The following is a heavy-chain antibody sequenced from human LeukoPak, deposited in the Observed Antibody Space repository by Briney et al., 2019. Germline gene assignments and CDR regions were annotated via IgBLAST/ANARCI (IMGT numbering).Heavy chain of an antibody. CDR2: IYYRGST. J-gene: IGHJ5*02. CDR1: GGSISSYY. Sequence: SETLSLTCTVSGGSISSYYWSWIRQPPGKGLEWIGYIYYRGSTNYNPSLKSRVTISVDTSKNQFSLKLSSVTAADTAVYYCARTKERWFDPWGQGTLVTVSS. V-gene: IGHV4-59*08. CDR3: ARTKERWFDP.